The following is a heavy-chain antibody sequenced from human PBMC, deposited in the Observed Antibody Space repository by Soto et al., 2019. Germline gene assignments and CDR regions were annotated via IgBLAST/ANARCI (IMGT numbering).Heavy chain of an antibody. CDR3: ARTKGYFDF. CDR1: GSSVSSNIAA. Sequence: SQTLSLTCAISGSSVSSNIAAWNCIRQSPSRGLEWLGRAYWRSKWYIEYAVFVKSRVTINPDTSKNQFSLQLNSVTPEDTAVYYCARTKGYFDFWGPGTMVTVSS. CDR2: AYWRSKWYI. J-gene: IGHJ4*02. V-gene: IGHV6-1*01.